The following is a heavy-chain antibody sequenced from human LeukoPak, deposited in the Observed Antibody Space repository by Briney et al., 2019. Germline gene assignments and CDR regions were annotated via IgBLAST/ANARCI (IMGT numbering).Heavy chain of an antibody. CDR1: GFTFSSYW. CDR2: IKQDGSEK. CDR3: AKDLIPGAVAGLLDY. J-gene: IGHJ4*02. V-gene: IGHV3-7*03. D-gene: IGHD6-19*01. Sequence: GGSLRLSCAASGFTFSSYWMTWVRQAPGKGLEWVANIKQDGSEKYYVDSVKGRFTISRDNAKNSLYLQMNSLRAEDTAVYYCAKDLIPGAVAGLLDYWGQGTLVTVSS.